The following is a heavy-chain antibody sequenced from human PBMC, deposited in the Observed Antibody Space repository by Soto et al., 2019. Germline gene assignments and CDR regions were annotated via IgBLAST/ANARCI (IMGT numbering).Heavy chain of an antibody. CDR1: GYSFTSYW. Sequence: GESLKISSKGSGYSFTSYWIGWVRQMPGKGLECMGIIYPGDSDTRYSPSFQGQVTISADKSISTAYLQWSSLKASDTAMYYCARTAAAGKYYYGMDVWGQGTTVTVSS. CDR3: ARTAAAGKYYYGMDV. D-gene: IGHD6-13*01. V-gene: IGHV5-51*01. CDR2: IYPGDSDT. J-gene: IGHJ6*02.